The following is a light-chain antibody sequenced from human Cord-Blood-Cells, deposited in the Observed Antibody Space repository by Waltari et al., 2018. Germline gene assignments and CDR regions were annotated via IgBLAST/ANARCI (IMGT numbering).Light chain of an antibody. CDR3: QQRSNWPPLT. Sequence: EIVLTQSPATLSLSPGERATLSCRASQSVSSYLAWYQQKPGQAPRLLIYDASNRATDITASVSGSGSGTNFALTISSLEPEDLAVYYCQQRSNWPPLTFGGGTKVEIK. CDR1: QSVSSY. V-gene: IGKV3-11*01. J-gene: IGKJ4*01. CDR2: DAS.